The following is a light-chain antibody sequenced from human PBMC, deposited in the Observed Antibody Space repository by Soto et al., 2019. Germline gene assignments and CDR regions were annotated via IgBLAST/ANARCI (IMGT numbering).Light chain of an antibody. CDR2: EDN. CDR1: SGSIASNY. V-gene: IGLV6-57*02. CDR3: QSSDTSNHVV. J-gene: IGLJ2*01. Sequence: NFMLAQPHSVSGSPGKTVTISCTGSSGSIASNYVQWYQQRPGSAPTTVIYEDNRRPSGVPDRFSGSIDSSSNSASLTISGLKTEDEADYYCQSSDTSNHVVFGGGTKLTVL.